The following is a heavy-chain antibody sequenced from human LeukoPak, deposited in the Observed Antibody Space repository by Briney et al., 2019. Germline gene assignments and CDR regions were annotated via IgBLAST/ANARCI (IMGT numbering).Heavy chain of an antibody. CDR1: GFTLSKYG. V-gene: IGHV3-30*18. Sequence: GGSLKLSCAATGFTLSKYGMHWVRQAPAKELEWVAVISYDGSNKYYADSVKGRFTISRDNSKNTLYLQMNSLRAEDTAVYYCAKRTYYYGSGTYANGMDVWGQGTTVTVSS. CDR3: AKRTYYYGSGTYANGMDV. D-gene: IGHD3-10*01. CDR2: ISYDGSNK. J-gene: IGHJ6*02.